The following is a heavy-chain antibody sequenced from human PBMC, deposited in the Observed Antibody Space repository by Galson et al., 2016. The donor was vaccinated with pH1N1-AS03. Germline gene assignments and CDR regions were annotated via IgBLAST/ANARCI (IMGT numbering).Heavy chain of an antibody. Sequence: SLRLSCAASGFTFSTHTMHWVRQAPGKGLEWVAAISSDGGDKFYADSVKGRFTISRDNSKTTLYLQVNSLRAEDTAVYYCVRETGFNSLWYPFHQWGQGTLVRVSP. V-gene: IGHV3-30-3*01. J-gene: IGHJ1*01. CDR3: VRETGFNSLWYPFHQ. CDR1: GFTFSTHT. D-gene: IGHD2-15*01. CDR2: ISSDGGDK.